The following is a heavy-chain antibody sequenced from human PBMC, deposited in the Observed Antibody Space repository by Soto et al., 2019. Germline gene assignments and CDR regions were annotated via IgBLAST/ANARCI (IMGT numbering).Heavy chain of an antibody. J-gene: IGHJ4*02. V-gene: IGHV1-69*06. D-gene: IGHD1-26*01. CDR3: ARAIKRWEVNYYFDF. Sequence: QVVLLQSGAEVKEPGSSVRVSCQVSGSTFNNFAFSWVRQAPGHGPEWMGGIVVDSNTAEYSQRFQDRGTITADTSTDTFYMELLSLTFEDTAVYYCARAIKRWEVNYYFDFWGQGTLVTVSS. CDR1: GSTFNNFA. CDR2: IVVDSNTA.